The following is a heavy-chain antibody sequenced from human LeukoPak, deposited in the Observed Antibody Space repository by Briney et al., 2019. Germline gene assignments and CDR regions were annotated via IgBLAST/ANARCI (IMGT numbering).Heavy chain of an antibody. CDR2: IYNNGVT. CDR3: ARGRPHTAMGPLDH. D-gene: IGHD5-18*01. CDR1: GDSITSGDYY. V-gene: IGHV4-30-4*01. Sequence: SETLSLTCTVSGDSITSGDYYWSWIRQPPGQGLEWVASIYNNGVTYYNPSLKSRVTISVDTPKSHFSLRLNPVTAADTALYYCARGRPHTAMGPLDHRGQGTLATVSS. J-gene: IGHJ4*02.